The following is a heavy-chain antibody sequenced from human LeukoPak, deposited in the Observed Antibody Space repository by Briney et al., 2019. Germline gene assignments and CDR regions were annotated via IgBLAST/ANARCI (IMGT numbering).Heavy chain of an antibody. CDR2: INPSGGST. J-gene: IGHJ3*02. Sequence: ASVKVSCKASGYTFTSYYMHWVRQALGQGLEWMGIINPSGGSTSYAQKFQGRVTMTRDMSTSTVYMELSSLRSEDTAVYYCASHHYYDSSGVGAFDIWGQGTMVTVSS. V-gene: IGHV1-46*01. D-gene: IGHD3-22*01. CDR1: GYTFTSYY. CDR3: ASHHYYDSSGVGAFDI.